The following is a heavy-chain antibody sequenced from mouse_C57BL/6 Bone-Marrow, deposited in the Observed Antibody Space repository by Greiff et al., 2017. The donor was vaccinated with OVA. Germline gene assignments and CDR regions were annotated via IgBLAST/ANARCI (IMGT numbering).Heavy chain of an antibody. CDR2: FYPGSGSI. D-gene: IGHD2-5*01. Sequence: QVQLKQSGAELVKPGASVKLSCKASGYTFTEYTIHWVKQRSGQGLEWIGWFYPGSGSIKYNEKFKDKATLTADKSSSTVYMELSRLTSEDSAVYFCARHEVAYYSNYVAWFAYWGQRTLVTVSA. V-gene: IGHV1-62-2*01. CDR1: GYTFTEYT. J-gene: IGHJ3*01. CDR3: ARHEVAYYSNYVAWFAY.